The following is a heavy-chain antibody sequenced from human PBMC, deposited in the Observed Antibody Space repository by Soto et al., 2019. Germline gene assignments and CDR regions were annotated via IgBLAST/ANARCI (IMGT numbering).Heavy chain of an antibody. CDR1: GFTFSSYA. Sequence: PGGSLRLSCAASGFTFSSYAMSWVRQAPGKGLEWVSAISGSGGSTYYADSVKGRFTISRDNSKNTLYLQMNSLRAEDTAVYYCAKGGGNIAARLCYFDYWGQGTLVTVSS. CDR2: ISGSGGST. V-gene: IGHV3-23*01. CDR3: AKGGGNIAARLCYFDY. D-gene: IGHD6-6*01. J-gene: IGHJ4*02.